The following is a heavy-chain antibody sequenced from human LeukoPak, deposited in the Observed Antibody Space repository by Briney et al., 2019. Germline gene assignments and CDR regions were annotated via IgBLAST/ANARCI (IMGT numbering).Heavy chain of an antibody. CDR1: GVSISSYY. CDR3: VRTEESGYSYRYFGYYYYMDV. Sequence: PSETLSLTCTVSGVSISSYYWSWIRQPPGKGLEWIGYIYYSGSTHYNPSLKSRVTISVDTSKNQFSLKLSSVTAADTAVYYCVRTEESGYSYRYFGYYYYMDVWGKGTTVTVSS. CDR2: IYYSGST. V-gene: IGHV4-59*01. J-gene: IGHJ6*03. D-gene: IGHD5-18*01.